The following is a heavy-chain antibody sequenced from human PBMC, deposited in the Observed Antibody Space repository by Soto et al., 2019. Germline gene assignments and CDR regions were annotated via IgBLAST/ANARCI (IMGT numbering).Heavy chain of an antibody. J-gene: IGHJ4*02. Sequence: TLSLTCTVSGGSINTFYWSWVRQPAGKGLEWIGRIFSSGSTSFNPSLVSRVAMSVDTSKNHFSLNLSSVTAADMAVYYCAREGSYSAYNFAHGIQLWSFDFWGQGALVTVSS. D-gene: IGHD5-12*01. CDR3: AREGSYSAYNFAHGIQLWSFDF. CDR1: GGSINTFY. V-gene: IGHV4-4*07. CDR2: IFSSGST.